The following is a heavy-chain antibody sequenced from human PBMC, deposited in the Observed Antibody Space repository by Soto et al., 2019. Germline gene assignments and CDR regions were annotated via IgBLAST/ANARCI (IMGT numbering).Heavy chain of an antibody. D-gene: IGHD6-13*01. V-gene: IGHV4-30-4*01. J-gene: IGHJ5*02. CDR3: ARVQTAAGTLYWFDP. Sequence: PSETLSLTCTVSGGSISSGDYYWSWIRQPPGKGLEWIGYIYYSGSTYYNPSLKSRVTISVDTSKNQFSLKLSSVTAADTAVYYCARVQTAAGTLYWFDPWGQGTLVTVSS. CDR1: GGSISSGDYY. CDR2: IYYSGST.